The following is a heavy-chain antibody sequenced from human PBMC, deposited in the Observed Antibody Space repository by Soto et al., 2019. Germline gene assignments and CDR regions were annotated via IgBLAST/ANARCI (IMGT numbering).Heavy chain of an antibody. CDR1: GSTFSDPW. D-gene: IGHD4-4*01. CDR3: VRGGSNYAS. CDR2: IKPDESEK. V-gene: IGHV3-7*01. J-gene: IGHJ5*02. Sequence: EVQLVESGGGLVQPGGSLRLSCTASGSTFSDPWMTWVRQAPGKGLEWVARIKPDESEKKYADSVKGRFSISRDNAKNSMYLQMDSLRGEDTAVYYCVRGGSNYASWGQGTLVTVSS.